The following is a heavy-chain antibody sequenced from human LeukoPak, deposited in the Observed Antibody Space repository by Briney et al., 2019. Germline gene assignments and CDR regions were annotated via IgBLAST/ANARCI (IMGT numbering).Heavy chain of an antibody. J-gene: IGHJ4*02. CDR2: ISGSGGST. Sequence: PGGSLRLSCAASGFTFSSYAMSWVRQAPGKGLEWVSAISGSGGSTYYADSVKGRFTISRDNSKNTLYLQMNSLRAEDTAVYYCAKGGKYYYDSSGYYFPGPGYYWGQGTLVTVSS. V-gene: IGHV3-23*01. D-gene: IGHD3-22*01. CDR1: GFTFSSYA. CDR3: AKGGKYYYDSSGYYFPGPGYY.